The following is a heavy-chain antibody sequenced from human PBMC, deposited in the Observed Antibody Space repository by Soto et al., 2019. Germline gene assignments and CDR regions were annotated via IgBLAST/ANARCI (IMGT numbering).Heavy chain of an antibody. Sequence: QVQLVQSGAEVKKPGSSVKVSCKASGGTFSSYAISWVRQAPGQGLEWMGGIIPIFGTANYAQKFQGRVTITADESTSTAYMELSSLRSEDTAVYYCARDRRPSTVKRSGWFDPWGQGTQVTVSS. CDR1: GGTFSSYA. CDR3: ARDRRPSTVKRSGWFDP. V-gene: IGHV1-69*12. D-gene: IGHD4-4*01. J-gene: IGHJ5*02. CDR2: IIPIFGTA.